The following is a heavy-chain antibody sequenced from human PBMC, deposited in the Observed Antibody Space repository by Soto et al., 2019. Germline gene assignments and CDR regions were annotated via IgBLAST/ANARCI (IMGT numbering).Heavy chain of an antibody. CDR3: AKDMRPDGVWDFGH. CDR2: IIQDGTP. D-gene: IGHD4-17*01. J-gene: IGHJ4*02. Sequence: EVQLLESGGGLVQPGGSLRLSCAASGFTFSTYSMAWVRQAPGRGPEWVSGIIQDGTPHYADSVKGRFTIPRDNSRSSVYLEMIALRGEDTAVHYCAKDMRPDGVWDFGHWGQGTLVTVSS. CDR1: GFTFSTYS. V-gene: IGHV3-23*01.